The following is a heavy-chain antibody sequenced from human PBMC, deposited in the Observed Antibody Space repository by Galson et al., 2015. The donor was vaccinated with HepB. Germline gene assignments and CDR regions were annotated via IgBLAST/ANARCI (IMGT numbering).Heavy chain of an antibody. CDR1: GFTFSSYS. V-gene: IGHV3-48*01. J-gene: IGHJ4*02. Sequence: SLRLSCPASGFTFSSYSMNWVRQAPGKGLEWVSYISSSSSTIYYADSVKGRFTISRDNAKNSLYLQMNSLRAEDTAVYYCASYDFWSGYDYWGQGTLVTVAS. CDR2: ISSSSSTI. D-gene: IGHD3-3*01. CDR3: ASYDFWSGYDY.